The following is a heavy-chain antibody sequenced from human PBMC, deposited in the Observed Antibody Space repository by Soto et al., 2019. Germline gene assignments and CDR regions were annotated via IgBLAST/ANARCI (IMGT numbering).Heavy chain of an antibody. D-gene: IGHD2-15*01. V-gene: IGHV5-51*01. CDR1: GYSFTSYW. CDR3: ARQMAYCSGGSCYFGGKRTQNYYYYYYGMDV. CDR2: IYPGDSDT. J-gene: IGHJ6*02. Sequence: GESLKISCKGSGYSFTSYWIGWVRQMPGKGLEWMGIIYPGDSDTRYSPSFQGQVTISADKSISTAYLQWSSLKASDTAMYYCARQMAYCSGGSCYFGGKRTQNYYYYYYGMDVWGQGTTVTVSS.